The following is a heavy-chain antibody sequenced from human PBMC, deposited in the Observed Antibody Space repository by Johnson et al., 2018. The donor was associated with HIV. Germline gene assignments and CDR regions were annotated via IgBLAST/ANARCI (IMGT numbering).Heavy chain of an antibody. CDR1: GFTFSSYA. CDR2: ISYDGSDK. Sequence: QVQLVESGGGVVQPGRSLRLSCAASGFTFSSYAMHWVRQAPAKGLEWVAVISYDGSDKDYADSVKGRFTISRDSSKNTLYLQMNSLRVEDTAVYYCARKGDAFDIWGQGTKVTVSS. J-gene: IGHJ3*02. CDR3: ARKGDAFDI. V-gene: IGHV3-30*04.